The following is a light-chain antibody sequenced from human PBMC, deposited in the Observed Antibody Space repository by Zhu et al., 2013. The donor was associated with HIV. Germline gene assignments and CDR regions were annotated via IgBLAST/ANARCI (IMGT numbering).Light chain of an antibody. Sequence: IHLTQSPSSLSASVGDRVTITCRASQVIGTALAWYQQKPGKPPNLLISDASNLKSGVPSRFSGSRSGTDFTLTISSLQPEDFAVYYCQEFNDYSFTFGQGTRLEIK. J-gene: IGKJ5*01. CDR2: DAS. CDR1: QVIGTA. V-gene: IGKV1D-13*01. CDR3: QEFNDYSFT.